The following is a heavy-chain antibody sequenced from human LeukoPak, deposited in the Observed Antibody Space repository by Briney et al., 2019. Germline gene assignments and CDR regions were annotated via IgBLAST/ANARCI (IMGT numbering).Heavy chain of an antibody. CDR3: AREKGQQLVEFDAFDI. CDR2: IYYSGST. V-gene: IGHV4-39*07. D-gene: IGHD6-13*01. CDR1: GGSISSSSYY. Sequence: SETLSLTCTVSGGSISSSSYYWGWIRQPPGKGLEWIGSIYYSGSTYYNPSLKSRVTISVDTSKNQFSLKLSSVTAADTAVYYCAREKGQQLVEFDAFDIWGQGTMVTVSS. J-gene: IGHJ3*02.